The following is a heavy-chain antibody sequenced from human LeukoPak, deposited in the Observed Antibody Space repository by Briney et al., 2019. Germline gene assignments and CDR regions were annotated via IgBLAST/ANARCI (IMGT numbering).Heavy chain of an antibody. Sequence: ETLSLTCTVSGGSISSYYWSWIRQPPGKGLEWIGYIYFSGSANYNPSLKSRVTISVDTSKNQLSLRLTSVTAADTAVYYCARQLAGLAPPGFIDSWGQGTLVTVSS. CDR2: IYFSGSA. CDR3: ARQLAGLAPPGFIDS. D-gene: IGHD3-3*02. V-gene: IGHV4-59*08. J-gene: IGHJ4*02. CDR1: GGSISSYY.